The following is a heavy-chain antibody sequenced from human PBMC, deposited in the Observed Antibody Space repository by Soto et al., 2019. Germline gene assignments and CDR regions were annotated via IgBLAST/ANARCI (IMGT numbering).Heavy chain of an antibody. Sequence: SETLSLTCAVSSGSISSSNWWSWVRQPPGKGLEWIGDIYHIGSTNYNSSLRSRVVISVDKSKNQFSLKLSSVTAADTAVYYCAGLYPYESSGYHLNYWGQGTQVTVSS. D-gene: IGHD3-22*01. J-gene: IGHJ4*02. CDR3: AGLYPYESSGYHLNY. CDR1: SGSISSSNW. CDR2: IYHIGST. V-gene: IGHV4-4*02.